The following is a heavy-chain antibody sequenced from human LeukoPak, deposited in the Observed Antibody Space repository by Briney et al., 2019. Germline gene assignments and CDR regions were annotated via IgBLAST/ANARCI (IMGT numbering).Heavy chain of an antibody. J-gene: IGHJ4*02. D-gene: IGHD6-13*01. Sequence: ASVKVSCKASGYTFTGYNMHWVRQAPGQGLEWMGWINANSGGTNYAQKFQGRVTMTRDTSISTAYMELSRLRSDDTAVYYCARDQPLVRFDYWGQGTLVTISS. CDR1: GYTFTGYN. CDR2: INANSGGT. V-gene: IGHV1-2*02. CDR3: ARDQPLVRFDY.